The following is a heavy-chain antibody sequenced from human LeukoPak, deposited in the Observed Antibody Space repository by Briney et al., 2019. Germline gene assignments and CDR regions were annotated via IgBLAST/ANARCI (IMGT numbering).Heavy chain of an antibody. Sequence: GGSRDLPCAASEFTFAAYIIPWFPQAPEKGLKWVSAISASGDSTYSADSVKGRFTVSRDNSKNTMFLQMNSLRAEDTAVYYCARGSRGWPYYFDYWGQGTLVTVSS. CDR1: EFTFAAYI. CDR2: ISASGDST. D-gene: IGHD3-10*01. V-gene: IGHV3-23*01. J-gene: IGHJ4*02. CDR3: ARGSRGWPYYFDY.